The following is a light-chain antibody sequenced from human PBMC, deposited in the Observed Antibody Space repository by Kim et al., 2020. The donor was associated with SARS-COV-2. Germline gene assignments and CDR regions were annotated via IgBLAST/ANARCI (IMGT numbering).Light chain of an antibody. CDR2: DNN. CDR1: NSNIGNNY. Sequence: QSVLTQPPSVSAAPGQKVTISCSGSNSNIGNNYVYWYQQLPGTAPKLLTYDNNKRPSGIPDRFSGSKSGTSATLGITGLQTGDEADYYCGTWDSSLSAVVFGGGTQLTVL. J-gene: IGLJ2*01. V-gene: IGLV1-51*01. CDR3: GTWDSSLSAVV.